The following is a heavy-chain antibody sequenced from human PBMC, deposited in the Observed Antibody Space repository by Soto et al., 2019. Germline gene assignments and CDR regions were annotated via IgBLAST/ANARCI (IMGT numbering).Heavy chain of an antibody. D-gene: IGHD6-19*01. V-gene: IGHV4-30-2*01. J-gene: IGHJ4*02. CDR2: IYHRGST. Sequence: QLQLQESGSGLVKPSQTLSLTCAVSGGSISSGGYSWSWFRQPPGKGLEWIGYIYHRGSTYYNPSLKSRVTISVDRSKNQFSLKLSSVTAADTAVYYCASAGGLGAVAADYWGQGTLVTVSS. CDR1: GGSISSGGYS. CDR3: ASAGGLGAVAADY.